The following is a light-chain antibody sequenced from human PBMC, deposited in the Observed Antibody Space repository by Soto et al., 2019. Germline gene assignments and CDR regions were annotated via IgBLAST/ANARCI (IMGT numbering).Light chain of an antibody. Sequence: DIQMTQSPSTLSASVGDRVTITCRASQSISSWLAWYQQKPGKAPKLLIYKASNLESGVPSRFSGSGSGTEFTLTISCLQPDDFATYYCQQYNSYSTFGQGTKVEIK. CDR1: QSISSW. CDR3: QQYNSYST. J-gene: IGKJ1*01. CDR2: KAS. V-gene: IGKV1-5*03.